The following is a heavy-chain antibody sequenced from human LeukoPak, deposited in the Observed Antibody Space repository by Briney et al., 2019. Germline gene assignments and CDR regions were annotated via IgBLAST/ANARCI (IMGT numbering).Heavy chain of an antibody. D-gene: IGHD2-2*01. Sequence: ASVKVSCKASGYTFTSYDINWVRQATGQGLEWMGWMNPNSGNTGYAQKFQGRVTITRNTSISTAYMELSSLRSEDTAVYYCATQSSTSPFGHYYWGQGTLVTVSS. J-gene: IGHJ4*02. CDR3: ATQSSTSPFGHYY. CDR2: MNPNSGNT. CDR1: GYTFTSYD. V-gene: IGHV1-8*03.